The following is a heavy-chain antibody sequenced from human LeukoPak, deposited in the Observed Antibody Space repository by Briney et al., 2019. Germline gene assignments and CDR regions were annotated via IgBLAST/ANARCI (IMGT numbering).Heavy chain of an antibody. J-gene: IGHJ2*01. CDR1: GYTFTNYI. V-gene: IGHV1-3*01. CDR2: INAGNGDT. CDR3: ARDPGAGYFDL. Sequence: ASVKVSCKASGYTFTNYIIHWVRQAPGQRPEWMGWINAGNGDTKYSQKFQVRVTITRDTSASTAYMELSSLRSEDTAVYYCARDPGAGYFDLWGRGTLVTVSS. D-gene: IGHD4-17*01.